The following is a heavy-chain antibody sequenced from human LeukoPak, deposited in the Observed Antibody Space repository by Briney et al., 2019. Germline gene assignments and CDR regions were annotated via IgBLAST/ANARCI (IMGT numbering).Heavy chain of an antibody. CDR1: GGSISSYY. J-gene: IGHJ5*02. Sequence: SETLSLTCTVSGGSISSYYWSWIRQPPGKGLERIGYIYYSGSTNYNPSLKSRVTISVDTSKNQFSLKLSSVTAADTAVYYCARDRHSSGWPNWFDPWAREPWSPSPQ. V-gene: IGHV4-59*01. CDR3: ARDRHSSGWPNWFDP. D-gene: IGHD6-19*01. CDR2: IYYSGST.